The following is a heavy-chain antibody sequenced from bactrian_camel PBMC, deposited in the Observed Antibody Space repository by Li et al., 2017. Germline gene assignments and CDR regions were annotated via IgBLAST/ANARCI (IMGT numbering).Heavy chain of an antibody. CDR1: GLADSSLY. Sequence: HVQLVESGGGSVQAGGSLRLSCAASGLADSSLYMGWFRQAPGKEREGVATTNKLGNTRYPNSAKGRFTISRDNSKNTLWLQMNNLKSEDTARYYCNGRFGTDDSLYDYWGQGTQVTVS. V-gene: IGHV3S53*01. CDR3: NGRFGTDDSLYDY. J-gene: IGHJ4*01. D-gene: IGHD1*01. CDR2: TNKLGNT.